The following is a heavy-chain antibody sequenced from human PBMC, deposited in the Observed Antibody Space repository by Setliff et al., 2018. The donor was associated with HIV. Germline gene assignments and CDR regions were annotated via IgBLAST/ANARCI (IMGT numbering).Heavy chain of an antibody. CDR2: IYYTGNT. CDR1: GGSVGSSSYY. Sequence: PSETLSLTCTVSGGSVGSSSYYWAWLRQTPGKGLEWIGSIYYTGNTKYNPSLESRVTVSIDTSENQFSLRLAAVTAADTAIYYCARDESIVLVPAIMRGDGFDFWGQGRMVTVSS. D-gene: IGHD2-2*01. J-gene: IGHJ3*01. V-gene: IGHV4-39*07. CDR3: ARDESIVLVPAIMRGDGFDF.